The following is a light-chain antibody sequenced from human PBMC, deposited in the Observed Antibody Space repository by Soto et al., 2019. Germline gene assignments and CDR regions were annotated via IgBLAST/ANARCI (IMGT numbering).Light chain of an antibody. CDR1: DSDVGGYNY. CDR3: SSYTINGVGV. Sequence: QSALTQPASVSGSPGQSITISCTGTDSDVGGYNYVSWYQHHPGNAPKVMIYDVSNRPSGVSNRFSGSKSGNTASLIISGLQAEDEADYYCSSYTINGVGVFGGGTKLNRP. V-gene: IGLV2-14*03. J-gene: IGLJ2*01. CDR2: DVS.